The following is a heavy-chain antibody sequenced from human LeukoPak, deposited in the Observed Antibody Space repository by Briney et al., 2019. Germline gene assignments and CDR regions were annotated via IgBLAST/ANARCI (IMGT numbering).Heavy chain of an antibody. CDR1: GFTFSSYG. D-gene: IGHD5-18*01. CDR3: ASGYSYGPFDY. CDR2: IPYDGSNK. Sequence: PGRSLRLSCAASGFTFSSYGMHWVRQAPGKGLEWVAVIPYDGSNKYYADSVKGRFTISRDNSKNTLYLQMNSLRAEDTAVYYCASGYSYGPFDYWGQGTLVTISS. J-gene: IGHJ4*02. V-gene: IGHV3-30*03.